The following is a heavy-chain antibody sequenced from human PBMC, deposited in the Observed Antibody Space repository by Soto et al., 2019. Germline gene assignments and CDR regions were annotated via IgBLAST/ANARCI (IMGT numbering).Heavy chain of an antibody. CDR2: LYYSGTT. V-gene: IGHV4-59*11. D-gene: IGHD3-3*01. Sequence: SATLSLTCSVSGASISTQSWNWIRQAPGKGLEWIGYLYYSGTTNYNPSLKSRVTISADTSKNQVSLELTSVTAADTAVYFCARGLSWSPYFESWGQGILVTVSS. CDR1: GASISTQS. CDR3: ARGLSWSPYFES. J-gene: IGHJ4*02.